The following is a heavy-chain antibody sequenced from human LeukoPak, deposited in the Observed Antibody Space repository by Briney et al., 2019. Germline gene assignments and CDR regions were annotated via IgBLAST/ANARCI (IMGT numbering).Heavy chain of an antibody. J-gene: IGHJ2*01. CDR1: GGSISSYY. CDR2: IYYSGST. Sequence: PSETLSLTCTVSGGSISSYYWSWIRQPPGKGLEWIGYIYYSGSTYYNPSLKSRVTISVDTSKNQFSLKLSSVTAADTAVYYCARGRDYGNWYFDLWGRGSLVTVSS. CDR3: ARGRDYGNWYFDL. V-gene: IGHV4-59*12. D-gene: IGHD4-17*01.